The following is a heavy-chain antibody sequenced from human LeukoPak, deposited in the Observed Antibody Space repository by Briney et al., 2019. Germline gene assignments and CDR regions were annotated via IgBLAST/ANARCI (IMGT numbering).Heavy chain of an antibody. CDR2: ISSSSSTI. D-gene: IGHD2-2*01. CDR1: GLTFSSYS. Sequence: PGGSLRLSCAASGLTFSSYSIHWVRQAPAKGLEWVSYISSSSSTIYYADSVKGRFTISRDNAKNSLYLQMNSLRDEDTAVYYCARERVVPAANNYYYYGMDVWGQGTTVTVSS. J-gene: IGHJ6*02. CDR3: ARERVVPAANNYYYYGMDV. V-gene: IGHV3-48*02.